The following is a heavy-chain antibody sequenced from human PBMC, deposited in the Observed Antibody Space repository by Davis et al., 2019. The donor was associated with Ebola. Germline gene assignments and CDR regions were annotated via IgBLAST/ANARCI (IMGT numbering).Heavy chain of an antibody. CDR1: GFTFSSYW. Sequence: GESLKISCAASGFTFSSYWMHWVRQAPGKGLVWVSRINSDGSSTSYADSVKGRFTISRDNAKNTLYLQMNSLRAEDTAVYYCARILSMGYYYYYGMDVWGQGTTVTVSS. D-gene: IGHD2/OR15-2a*01. CDR2: INSDGSST. V-gene: IGHV3-74*01. CDR3: ARILSMGYYYYYGMDV. J-gene: IGHJ6*02.